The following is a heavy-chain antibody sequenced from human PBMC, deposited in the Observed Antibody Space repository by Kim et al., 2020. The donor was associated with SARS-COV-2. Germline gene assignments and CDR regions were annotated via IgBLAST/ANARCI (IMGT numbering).Heavy chain of an antibody. D-gene: IGHD6-13*01. CDR1: GYTFTTYG. J-gene: IGHJ5*02. Sequence: ASVKVSCKASGYTFTTYGITWVRQAPGQGLEWMGWISAYNGNTNYAQKLQGRVTMTTDTSTSTAYMELRSLRFDDTAVYYCARELAAAGIPESWFDPWGQGTLVTVSS. CDR3: ARELAAAGIPESWFDP. V-gene: IGHV1-18*01. CDR2: ISAYNGNT.